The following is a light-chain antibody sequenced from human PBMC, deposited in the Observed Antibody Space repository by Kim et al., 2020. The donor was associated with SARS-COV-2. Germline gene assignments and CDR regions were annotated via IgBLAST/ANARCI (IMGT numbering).Light chain of an antibody. CDR1: VSLRHSDGTTY. Sequence: AVLTQSPLSLPVTLGQPASISCRSSVSLRHSDGTTYLNWIHQRPGQSPRRLIYKVSQRDSGVPDRFSGSGSGTDFTLRISRVEADDVGTYHSMQGTHWVSFGQGTRLEIK. CDR3: MQGTHWVS. V-gene: IGKV2-30*02. CDR2: KVS. J-gene: IGKJ5*01.